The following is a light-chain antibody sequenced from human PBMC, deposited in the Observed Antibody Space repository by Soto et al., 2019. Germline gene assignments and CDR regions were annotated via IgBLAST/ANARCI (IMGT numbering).Light chain of an antibody. V-gene: IGKV3-20*01. CDR1: QSVSTY. CDR2: GAS. Sequence: EIVLTQSPGTLSLSPGERATLSCRASQSVSTYLAWYQQQPGQAPRLIIYGASSRATGIPDRFSGSGSGTDFTLTISRLQPEDSAVYYCQQYGRTFGGGTKVEIK. J-gene: IGKJ4*01. CDR3: QQYGRT.